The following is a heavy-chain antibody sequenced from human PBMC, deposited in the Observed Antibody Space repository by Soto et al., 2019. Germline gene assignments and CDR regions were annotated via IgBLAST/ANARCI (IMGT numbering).Heavy chain of an antibody. CDR3: AHHPYYGLAPYSFDY. Sequence: LTCTFSGFSLSTSGVGVGWIRQPPGKALEWLAVIYWDDDKRSSSSLKSRLTITKDTSKNQVVLTMTNMDPVDTATYYCAHHPYYGLAPYSFDYWGQGILVTVSS. D-gene: IGHD3-10*01. V-gene: IGHV2-5*02. J-gene: IGHJ4*02. CDR1: GFSLSTSGVG. CDR2: IYWDDDK.